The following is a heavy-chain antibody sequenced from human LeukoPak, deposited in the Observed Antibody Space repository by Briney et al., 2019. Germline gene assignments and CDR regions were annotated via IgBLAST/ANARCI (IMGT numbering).Heavy chain of an antibody. CDR3: ARGMTFYYVSRGYYGAFDI. V-gene: IGHV4-4*07. D-gene: IGHD3-22*01. Sequence: SETLSLTCTVSGDSMSNYYWSWIRQPAGKGLEWIGRIYNSGTTAYNPSLKSRVTISMDKSKDQFSLKLTSVAAADTAFYYCARGMTFYYVSRGYYGAFDIWGQGTMVTVSS. CDR1: GDSMSNYY. CDR2: IYNSGTT. J-gene: IGHJ3*02.